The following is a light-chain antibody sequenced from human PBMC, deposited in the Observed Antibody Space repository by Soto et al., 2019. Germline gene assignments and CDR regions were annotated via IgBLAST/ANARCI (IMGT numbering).Light chain of an antibody. V-gene: IGLV8-61*01. CDR1: SGSVSTSNY. J-gene: IGLJ3*02. Sequence: QTVVTQEPSFSVSPGTTVTLTCGLSSGSVSTSNYPSWYQQTPGQAPRTLIYSTNTRSSGVPDRFSASILGNKAALTITGAQADDESDYYCVLYMGSGIGVFGGGTKVTVL. CDR2: STN. CDR3: VLYMGSGIGV.